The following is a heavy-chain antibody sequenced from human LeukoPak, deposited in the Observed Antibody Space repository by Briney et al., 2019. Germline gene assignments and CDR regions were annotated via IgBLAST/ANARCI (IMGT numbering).Heavy chain of an antibody. D-gene: IGHD1-26*01. CDR1: GFTFSSYS. Sequence: PGGSLRLSCAASGFTFSSYSMNWVRQAPGKGLEWVSSISSSSSYIYYADSVKGRFTISRDNAKNSLYLQMDSLRAEDTAVYYCARDPYSGGYGAYYYYYMDVWGKGTTVTVS. CDR3: ARDPYSGGYGAYYYYYMDV. J-gene: IGHJ6*03. V-gene: IGHV3-21*01. CDR2: ISSSSSYI.